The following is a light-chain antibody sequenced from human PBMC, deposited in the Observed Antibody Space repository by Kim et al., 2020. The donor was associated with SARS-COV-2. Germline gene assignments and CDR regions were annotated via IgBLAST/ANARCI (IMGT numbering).Light chain of an antibody. J-gene: IGKJ4*01. CDR1: QGIYHY. Sequence: ASVGDTVTLSCQSSQGIYHYLAWYQQKPGKGPKLLISDASDLETGVPSRFSGSGSGTDFSFTITNLQPDDFATYYCQQYDNLPLTFGRGTKVDIK. CDR2: DAS. CDR3: QQYDNLPLT. V-gene: IGKV1-33*01.